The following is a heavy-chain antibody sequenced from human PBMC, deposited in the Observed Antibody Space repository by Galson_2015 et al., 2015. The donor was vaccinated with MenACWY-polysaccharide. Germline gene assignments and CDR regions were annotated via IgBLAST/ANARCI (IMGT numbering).Heavy chain of an antibody. Sequence: SLRLSCAASGFTFDDYAMHWVRQAPGKGLEWVSLISGDGGSTYYADSVKGRFTISRDNSKNSLYLQMNSLRAEDTAVYYCATTYGDYVPNAFDIWGQGTMVTVSS. V-gene: IGHV3-43*02. CDR1: GFTFDDYA. J-gene: IGHJ3*02. D-gene: IGHD4-17*01. CDR3: ATTYGDYVPNAFDI. CDR2: ISGDGGST.